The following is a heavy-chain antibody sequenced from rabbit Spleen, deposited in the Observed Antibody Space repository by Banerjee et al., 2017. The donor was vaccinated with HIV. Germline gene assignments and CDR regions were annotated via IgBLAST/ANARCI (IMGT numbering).Heavy chain of an antibody. CDR1: GFSFSSSDC. J-gene: IGHJ6*01. Sequence: QSLEESGGDLVKPGASLTLTCTASGFSFSSSDCMCWVRQAPGKGLEWISCIAGDTSGFTYSATWAKGRFTCSKTSSTTVTLQMTSLTVADTATYFCARDTGTSFSSYGMDLWGPGTLVTVS. D-gene: IGHD7-1*01. V-gene: IGHV1S40*01. CDR2: IAGDTSGFT. CDR3: ARDTGTSFSSYGMDL.